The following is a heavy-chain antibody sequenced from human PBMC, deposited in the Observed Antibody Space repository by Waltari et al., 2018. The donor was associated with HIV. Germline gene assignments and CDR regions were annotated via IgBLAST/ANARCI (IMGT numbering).Heavy chain of an antibody. CDR2: IEPEDGET. CDR3: ASLAAAGYFDA. CDR1: GYTFTDHC. J-gene: IGHJ4*02. Sequence: EVHLVQSGPEVMKPGATLKISCRVSGYTFTDHCIHWVQEAPGKGREWMGLIEPEDGETEYAEKYQGRLTITADTSLDTVYMELTSLRSDDAAVYYCASLAAAGYFDAWGQGTLLTVSS. V-gene: IGHV1-69-2*01. D-gene: IGHD6-13*01.